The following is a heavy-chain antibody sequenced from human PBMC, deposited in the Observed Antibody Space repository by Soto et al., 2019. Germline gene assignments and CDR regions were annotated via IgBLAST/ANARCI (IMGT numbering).Heavy chain of an antibody. CDR2: IYSGGST. CDR3: ARGGPHDYGDNYNY. V-gene: IGHV3-53*02. D-gene: IGHD4-17*01. J-gene: IGHJ4*02. CDR1: GFTVSSNY. Sequence: EVQLVETGGGLIQPGGSLRLSCAASGFTVSSNYMSWVRQAPGKGLEWVSVIYSGGSTYYADSVKGRFNISRDNSKNTLYLQMNSLRAEDTAVYYCARGGPHDYGDNYNYWGQGTLVTVSS.